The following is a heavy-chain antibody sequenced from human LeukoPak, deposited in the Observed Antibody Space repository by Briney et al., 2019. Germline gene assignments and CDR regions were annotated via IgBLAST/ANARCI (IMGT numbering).Heavy chain of an antibody. CDR2: ISAYNGNT. CDR1: GYTFTSYG. D-gene: IGHD3-3*01. CDR3: ARDGGYDFWSGYYYSFDY. Sequence: GASVKVSCKASGYTFTSYGISWVRQAPGQGLEWMGWISAYNGNTNYAQKLQGRVTMTTDTSTSTAYMELRSLRSDDTAVYYCARDGGYDFWSGYYYSFDYWGQGTLVTVSS. V-gene: IGHV1-18*01. J-gene: IGHJ4*02.